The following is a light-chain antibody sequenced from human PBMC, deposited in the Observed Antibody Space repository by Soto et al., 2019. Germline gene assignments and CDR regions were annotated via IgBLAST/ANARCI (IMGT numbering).Light chain of an antibody. V-gene: IGKV3-20*01. Sequence: IVLTQSPGTLSLSPGERATLSCRASQSFSSSYLAWYHQKPGQAPRLLIYATSSRATGIPDRFSGSGSGTDFTLTISRLEPEDFAVYYCQQYDASHITFGQGTRLEIK. CDR2: ATS. CDR3: QQYDASHIT. CDR1: QSFSSSY. J-gene: IGKJ5*01.